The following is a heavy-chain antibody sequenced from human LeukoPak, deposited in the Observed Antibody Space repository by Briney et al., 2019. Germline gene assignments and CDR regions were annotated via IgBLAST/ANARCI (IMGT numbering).Heavy chain of an antibody. CDR2: TSYDGSISYDGSNK. CDR3: AKDLDPYYYGSGSYYWTNAYYYYGMDV. D-gene: IGHD3-10*01. J-gene: IGHJ6*02. CDR1: GFTFSSYG. V-gene: IGHV3-30*18. Sequence: GGSLRLSCAASGFTFSSYGMHWVRQAPGKGLEWVAVTSYDGSISYDGSNKYYADSVKGRFTISRDNSKNTLYLQMNSLRAEDTAVYYCAKDLDPYYYGSGSYYWTNAYYYYGMDVWGQGTTVTVSS.